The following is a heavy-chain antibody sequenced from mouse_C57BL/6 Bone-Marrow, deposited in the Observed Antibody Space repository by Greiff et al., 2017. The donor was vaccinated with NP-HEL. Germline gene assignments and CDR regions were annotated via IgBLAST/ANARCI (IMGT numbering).Heavy chain of an antibody. D-gene: IGHD1-1*01. Sequence: VQLQQSGAELARPGASVKLSCKASGYTFTSYGISWVKQRTGQGLEWIGEIYPRSGNTYYNEKFKGKATLTADKSSSTEYMELRSLTSEDSAVYFCAREGNYGSRDFDYWGQGTTLTVSS. CDR3: AREGNYGSRDFDY. V-gene: IGHV1-81*01. J-gene: IGHJ2*01. CDR1: GYTFTSYG. CDR2: IYPRSGNT.